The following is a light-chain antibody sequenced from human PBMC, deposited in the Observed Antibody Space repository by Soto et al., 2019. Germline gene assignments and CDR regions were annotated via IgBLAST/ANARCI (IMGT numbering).Light chain of an antibody. CDR2: DAS. CDR1: QAIANY. J-gene: IGKJ4*01. Sequence: DVRMTQSPSSLSASVGDRVTITCRASQAIANYLAWYQQKPGQVPELLIYDASTLQSGVPSRFSGSASGTEFTLTISSLQPEDVATYYWQKYNSAPHTFGGGTKVEMK. V-gene: IGKV1-27*01. CDR3: QKYNSAPHT.